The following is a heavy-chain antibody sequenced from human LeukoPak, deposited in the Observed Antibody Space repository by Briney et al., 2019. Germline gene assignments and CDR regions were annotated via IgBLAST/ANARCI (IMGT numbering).Heavy chain of an antibody. D-gene: IGHD6-19*01. J-gene: IGHJ4*02. Sequence: SETLSLTCTVPGGSISSYYWSWIRQPPGKGLEWTGYIYYSGSTNYNPSLKSRVTISVDTSKNQFSLKLSSVTAADTAVYYCARDPHSSGWSNFDYWGQGTLVTVSS. CDR3: ARDPHSSGWSNFDY. CDR1: GGSISSYY. CDR2: IYYSGST. V-gene: IGHV4-59*01.